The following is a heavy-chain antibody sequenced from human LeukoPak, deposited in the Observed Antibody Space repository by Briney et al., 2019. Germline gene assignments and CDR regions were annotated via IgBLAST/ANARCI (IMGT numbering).Heavy chain of an antibody. Sequence: GGSLRLSCAASGFTFSSYGMHWVRQAPGKGLEWVAVIWYDGSNKYYADSVKGRFTISRDNSKNTLYLQMNSLRAEDTAVYYCAKELIVGAPLGAFDIWGQGTMVTVSS. CDR2: IWYDGSNK. CDR3: AKELIVGAPLGAFDI. CDR1: GFTFSSYG. V-gene: IGHV3-33*06. J-gene: IGHJ3*02. D-gene: IGHD1-26*01.